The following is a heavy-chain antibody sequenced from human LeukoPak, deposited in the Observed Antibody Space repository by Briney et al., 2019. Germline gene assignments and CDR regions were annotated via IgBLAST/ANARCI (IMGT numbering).Heavy chain of an antibody. CDR3: AKGGGYSSGYYDAFDI. J-gene: IGHJ3*02. V-gene: IGHV3-30*02. D-gene: IGHD3-22*01. CDR2: IRYDGSNK. CDR1: GFIFNSYG. Sequence: GGSLGLSCAASGFIFNSYGMHWVRQAPGKGLEWVAFIRYDGSNKYYADSVKGRFTISRDNSKNTLYLQMNSLRAEDTAVYYCAKGGGYSSGYYDAFDIWGQGTMVTVSS.